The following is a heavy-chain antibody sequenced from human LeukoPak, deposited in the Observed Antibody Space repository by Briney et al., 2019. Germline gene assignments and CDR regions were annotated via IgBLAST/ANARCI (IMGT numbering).Heavy chain of an antibody. J-gene: IGHJ4*02. CDR3: AKRVFAAAQDYFFDY. Sequence: GGSLRLSCAASGFTFSSSAMSWVRQAPGKGLEWVSAVSSSGGSTFYADSVKGRFTISRDNSKNTLFLQVNSLRAEDTAIYYCAKRVFAAAQDYFFDYWGPGTLVTVSS. CDR2: VSSSGGST. V-gene: IGHV3-23*01. CDR1: GFTFSSSA. D-gene: IGHD2-15*01.